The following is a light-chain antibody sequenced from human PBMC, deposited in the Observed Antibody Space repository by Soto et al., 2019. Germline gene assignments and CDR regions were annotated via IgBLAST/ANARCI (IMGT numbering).Light chain of an antibody. CDR1: SSNIGRNY. CDR3: GTWDTNLRAGV. V-gene: IGLV1-51*01. J-gene: IGLJ2*01. CDR2: DND. Sequence: QSVLTQPPSVSAAPGQVVTISCSGSSSNIGRNYVSWYQQLPGAAPKLLIYDNDQRPSGIPDRFSGSKSGTSATLAITGLQTGDEADYYCGTWDTNLRAGVFGGGTKLTVL.